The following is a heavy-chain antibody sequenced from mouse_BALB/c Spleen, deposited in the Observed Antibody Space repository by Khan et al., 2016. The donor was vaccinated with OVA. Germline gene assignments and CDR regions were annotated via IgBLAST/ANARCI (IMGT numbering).Heavy chain of an antibody. CDR1: GFSLTSYG. Sequence: QVQLQQSGPGLVAPSQSVSITCTASGFSLTSYGVHWVRQPPGQGLEWLGVIGAGGSTNYYSALMSRLSTIKDNSKSQVFLKMNSLKTDDTAMYYCARIESIWGQGTTLTVSS. J-gene: IGHJ2*01. CDR2: IGAGGST. D-gene: IGHD2-10*02. CDR3: ARIESI. V-gene: IGHV2-9*02.